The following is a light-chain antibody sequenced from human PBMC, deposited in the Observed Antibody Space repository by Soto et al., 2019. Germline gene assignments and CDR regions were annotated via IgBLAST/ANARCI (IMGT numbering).Light chain of an antibody. CDR1: QTVSNTY. J-gene: IGKJ2*01. CDR3: QQYGTSPVT. Sequence: EIVLTQSPGTLSLSPGERATLSCRASQTVSNTYLAWYQHKPGQAPRLLIYGASDRATGIPDRFSGSGSVTDFTLTISSLVPEDFALSYCQQYGTSPVTLGQGTKLEL. CDR2: GAS. V-gene: IGKV3-20*01.